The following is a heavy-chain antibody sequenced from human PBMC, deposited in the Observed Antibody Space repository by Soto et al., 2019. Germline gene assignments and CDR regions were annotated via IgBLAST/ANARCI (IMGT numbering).Heavy chain of an antibody. V-gene: IGHV3-15*07. Sequence: EVQLVESGGGLVKPGGSLRLSCAGSGFIFSNVWMNWVRQAPGKGLEWVGRIKSETDGGTIDYAAPVNGRFTISRDDSNNTLYLQMNSLKTEATATYYCTPLALKYNSDWYPLSDWGQGTRVTVSS. CDR1: GFIFSNVW. CDR2: IKSETDGGTI. D-gene: IGHD6-19*01. CDR3: TPLALKYNSDWYPLSD. J-gene: IGHJ4*02.